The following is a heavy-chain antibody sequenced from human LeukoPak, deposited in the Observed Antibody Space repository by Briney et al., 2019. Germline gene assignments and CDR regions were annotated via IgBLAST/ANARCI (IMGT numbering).Heavy chain of an antibody. CDR1: GGSFSGYY. V-gene: IGHV4-34*01. D-gene: IGHD3-22*01. CDR2: INHSGST. CDR3: ARTRYYYDSSGYPHDY. J-gene: IGHJ4*02. Sequence: SETLSLTCAVYGGSFSGYYRSWIRQPPGKGLEWIGEINHSGSTNYNPSLKSRVTISVDTSKNQFSLKLSSVTAADTAVYYCARTRYYYDSSGYPHDYWGQGTLVTVSS.